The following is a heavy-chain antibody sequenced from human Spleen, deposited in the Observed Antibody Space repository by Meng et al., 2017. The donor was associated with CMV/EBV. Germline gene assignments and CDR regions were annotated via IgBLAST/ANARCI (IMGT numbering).Heavy chain of an antibody. CDR3: GRNYDSKPRGPFDY. J-gene: IGHJ4*02. Sequence: GGSLRLSCAASGFTFSYYPMHWVRQAPGKGLEWVAFISYHGSDTYHADSVKGRFTISRDNSKNTLYLQMNSLRDEDTAVYYCGRNYDSKPRGPFDYWGQGTLVTVSS. CDR1: GFTFSYYP. D-gene: IGHD3-22*01. CDR2: ISYHGSDT. V-gene: IGHV3-30*04.